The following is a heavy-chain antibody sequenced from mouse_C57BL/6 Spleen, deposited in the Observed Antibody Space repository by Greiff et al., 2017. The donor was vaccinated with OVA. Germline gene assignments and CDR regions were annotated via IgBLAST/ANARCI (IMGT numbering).Heavy chain of an antibody. D-gene: IGHD3-3*01. CDR1: GYTFTDYY. CDR3: ARSLPGRDYAMDY. Sequence: VQLQQSGAELVRPGASVKLSCKASGYTFTDYYINWVKQRPGQGLEWIARIYPGSGNTYYNEKFKGKATLTAEKSSSTAYMQLSSLTSEDSAVYFCARSLPGRDYAMDYWGQGTSVTVSS. CDR2: IYPGSGNT. J-gene: IGHJ4*01. V-gene: IGHV1-76*01.